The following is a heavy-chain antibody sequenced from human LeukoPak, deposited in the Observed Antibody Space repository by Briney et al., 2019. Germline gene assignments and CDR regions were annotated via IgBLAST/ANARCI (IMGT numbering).Heavy chain of an antibody. Sequence: GGSLRLSCAASGFTFSGYAMTWVRQAPGKGLEWVSSITGSGDYTYYIDSVKDRFTISRDNSKNILYLQMNSLRGEDTALYYCAKDGLYYDGSAHVYYFDYWGQGTLVAVSS. CDR3: AKDGLYYDGSAHVYYFDY. V-gene: IGHV3-23*01. CDR1: GFTFSGYA. J-gene: IGHJ4*02. CDR2: ITGSGDYT. D-gene: IGHD3-22*01.